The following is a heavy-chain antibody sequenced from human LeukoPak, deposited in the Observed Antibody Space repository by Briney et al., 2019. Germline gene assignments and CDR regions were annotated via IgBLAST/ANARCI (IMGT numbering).Heavy chain of an antibody. CDR1: GGSVSSGDYY. Sequence: PLETLSLTCTVSGGSVSSGDYYWSWIRQTPGQGLEWIGYIYYSGSTYYNPSLKSRVTISVDTSKNQFSLKLSSVTAADTAVYYCARDRGYSSSWYLDYWGQGTLVTVSS. CDR3: ARDRGYSSSWYLDY. CDR2: IYYSGST. J-gene: IGHJ4*02. D-gene: IGHD6-13*01. V-gene: IGHV4-30-4*01.